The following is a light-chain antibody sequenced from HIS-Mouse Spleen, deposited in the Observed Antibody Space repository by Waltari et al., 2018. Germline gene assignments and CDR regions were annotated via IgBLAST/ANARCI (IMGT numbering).Light chain of an antibody. V-gene: IGLV3-25*03. CDR1: ALPKQY. CDR3: QSADSSGTYHVV. CDR2: KDS. Sequence: SYELTQPPSVSVSPGQTARIPCSGDALPKQYAYWYQQKPGQAPVLVIYKDSERPSGIPERFSGSSSGKTVTLTISGVQAEDEADYYCQSADSSGTYHVVFGGGTKLTVL. J-gene: IGLJ2*01.